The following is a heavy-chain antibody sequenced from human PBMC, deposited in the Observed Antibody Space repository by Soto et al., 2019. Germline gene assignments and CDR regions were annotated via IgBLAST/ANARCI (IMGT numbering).Heavy chain of an antibody. CDR2: IKQDGSEK. CDR3: ASTLQPNAYGDYSPIDY. V-gene: IGHV3-7*03. D-gene: IGHD4-17*01. CDR1: GFTFSSYW. J-gene: IGHJ4*02. Sequence: PGGSLRLSCAASGFTFSSYWMSWVRQAPGKGLEWVANIKQDGSEKYYVDSVKGRFTISRDNAKNSLYLQMNSLRAEDTAVYYCASTLQPNAYGDYSPIDYWGQGTLVTVSS.